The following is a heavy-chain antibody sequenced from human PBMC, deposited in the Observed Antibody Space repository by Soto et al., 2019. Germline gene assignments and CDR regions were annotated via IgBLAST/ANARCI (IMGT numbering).Heavy chain of an antibody. CDR2: FNPDNQNT. CDR3: ARVRFGDPFDF. J-gene: IGHJ4*02. Sequence: ASVKVSCKVSGYRFTTYGINWVRQAPGQGLEWVGWFNPDNQNTNYAQKFQDRVSLTTDSSTNTAYMELRDLRSDDTAVYYCARVRFGDPFDFWGEGSLVTVSS. D-gene: IGHD3-16*01. V-gene: IGHV1-18*01. CDR1: GYRFTTYG.